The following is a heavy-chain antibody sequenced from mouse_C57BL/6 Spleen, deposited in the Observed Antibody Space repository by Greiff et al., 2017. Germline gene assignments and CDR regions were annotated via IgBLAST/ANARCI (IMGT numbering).Heavy chain of an antibody. CDR1: GFSLTSYG. Sequence: QVQLQQSGPGLVQPSQSLSITCTVSGFSLTSYGVHWVRQSPGKGLEWLGVIWSGGSTDYNAAFISRLSISKDNSKCQVFFKMSILQADDTAIYYCAGYYYGSSWFAYWGQGTLVTVSA. J-gene: IGHJ3*01. CDR2: IWSGGST. V-gene: IGHV2-2*01. D-gene: IGHD1-1*01. CDR3: AGYYYGSSWFAY.